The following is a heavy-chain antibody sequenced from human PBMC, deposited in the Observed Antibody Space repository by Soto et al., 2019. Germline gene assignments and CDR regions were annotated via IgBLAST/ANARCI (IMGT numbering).Heavy chain of an antibody. CDR2: IIPIFGTA. CDR1: GGTFSSYA. Sequence: SVKVSCKASGGTFSSYAISWVRQAPGQGLEWMGGIIPIFGTANYAQEFQGRVTITADESTSTAYMELSSLRSEDTAVYYCARDRENYYDSKGAPDAFDIWGQGTMVTVSS. V-gene: IGHV1-69*13. CDR3: ARDRENYYDSKGAPDAFDI. J-gene: IGHJ3*02. D-gene: IGHD3-22*01.